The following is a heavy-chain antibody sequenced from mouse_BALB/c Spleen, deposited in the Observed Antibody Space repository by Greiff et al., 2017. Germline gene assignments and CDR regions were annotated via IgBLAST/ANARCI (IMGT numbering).Heavy chain of an antibody. CDR2: ISYSGST. CDR1: GYSITSDYA. Sequence: VQLKESGPGLVKPSQSLSLTCTVTGYSITSDYAWNWIRQFPGNKLEWMGYISYSGSTSYNPSLKSRISITRDTSKNQFFLQLNSVTTEDTATYYCARDGGLRGFAYWGQGTLVTVSA. J-gene: IGHJ3*01. CDR3: ARDGGLRGFAY. V-gene: IGHV3-2*02. D-gene: IGHD2-4*01.